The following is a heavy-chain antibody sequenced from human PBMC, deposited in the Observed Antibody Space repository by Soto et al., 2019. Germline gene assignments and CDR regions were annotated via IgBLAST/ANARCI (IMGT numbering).Heavy chain of an antibody. Sequence: SETLSLTCAVSSGSISSSNWWSWVRQPPGKGLEWIGEIYHSGSTNYNPSLKSRVTISVDKSKNQFSLKLSSVTAADTAVYYCARGTYCGGDCYTGPPDYWGQGTLVTVSS. CDR1: SGSISSSNW. CDR2: IYHSGST. D-gene: IGHD2-21*01. CDR3: ARGTYCGGDCYTGPPDY. J-gene: IGHJ4*02. V-gene: IGHV4-4*02.